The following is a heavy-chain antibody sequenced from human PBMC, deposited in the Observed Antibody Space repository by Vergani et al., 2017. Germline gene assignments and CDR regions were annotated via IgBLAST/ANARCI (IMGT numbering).Heavy chain of an antibody. D-gene: IGHD3/OR15-3a*01. J-gene: IGHJ6*03. Sequence: QLQLQESDSRLVNPSQTLSLTGTLSGDSISRDTYSWNWVRQPPGKPLEWIGSVYYSGTTYYNPSLGGRVTMSIDKSKNHFSLTLTSVTAADSAFYFCARGQTCYXRDWSTYFFYMDVWGKGTTVTVSS. CDR1: GDSISRDTYS. V-gene: IGHV4-30-2*01. CDR2: VYYSGTT. CDR3: ARGQTCYXRDWSTYFFYMDV.